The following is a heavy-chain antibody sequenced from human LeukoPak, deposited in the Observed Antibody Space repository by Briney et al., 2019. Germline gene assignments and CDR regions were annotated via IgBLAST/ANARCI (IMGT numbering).Heavy chain of an antibody. D-gene: IGHD3-22*01. CDR3: ARVTENYYDSSGYWGDFDY. Sequence: SETLSLTCTVSGGSISSYYWSWIRQPPGKGLEWIGYIYYSGSTNYNPSLKSRVTISVDTSKNQFSLKLSSVTAADTAVYYCARVTENYYDSSGYWGDFDYWGQGTLVTVSS. V-gene: IGHV4-59*01. CDR1: GGSISSYY. CDR2: IYYSGST. J-gene: IGHJ4*02.